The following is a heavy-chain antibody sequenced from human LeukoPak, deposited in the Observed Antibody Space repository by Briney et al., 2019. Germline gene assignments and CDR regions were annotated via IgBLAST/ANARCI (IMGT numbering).Heavy chain of an antibody. Sequence: GGSLRLSCAASGFTFSSYAMTWVRQAPGKGLEWVSGISGSGSSTYYADSVKGRFTLSRDYPKNTLYLQMNSLRAEDTAVYFCAKYSGSYYYPPNWDSWGQGTLVTVSS. D-gene: IGHD1-26*01. V-gene: IGHV3-23*01. CDR3: AKYSGSYYYPPNWDS. J-gene: IGHJ4*02. CDR2: ISGSGSST. CDR1: GFTFSSYA.